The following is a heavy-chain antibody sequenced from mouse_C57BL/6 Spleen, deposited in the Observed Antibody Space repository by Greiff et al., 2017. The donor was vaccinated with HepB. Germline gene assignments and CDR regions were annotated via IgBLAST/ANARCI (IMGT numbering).Heavy chain of an antibody. CDR3: ARSYYSNYWYFDV. V-gene: IGHV1-64*01. CDR2: IHPNSGST. D-gene: IGHD2-5*01. J-gene: IGHJ1*03. CDR1: GYTFTSYW. Sequence: QVQLQHPGAELVKPGASVKLSCKASGYTFTSYWMHWVKQRPGQGLEWIGMIHPNSGSTNYNEKFKSKATLTVDKSSSTAYMQLSSLTSEDSAVYYCARSYYSNYWYFDVWGTGTTVTVSS.